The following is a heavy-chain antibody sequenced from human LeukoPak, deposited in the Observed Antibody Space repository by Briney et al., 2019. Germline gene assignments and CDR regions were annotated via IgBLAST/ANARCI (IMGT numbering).Heavy chain of an antibody. J-gene: IGHJ4*02. CDR2: IHHSGIT. Sequence: SETLSLTCTVSGASISSHYWSWIRQPPGKGLEWIGYIHHSGITNYNPSLKSRVTMSVDTSKNQFSLKLTSVTAADTAVYYCATQASGYISGSLDFWGQGTLVTVSS. D-gene: IGHD5-18*01. CDR1: GASISSHY. CDR3: ATQASGYISGSLDF. V-gene: IGHV4-59*08.